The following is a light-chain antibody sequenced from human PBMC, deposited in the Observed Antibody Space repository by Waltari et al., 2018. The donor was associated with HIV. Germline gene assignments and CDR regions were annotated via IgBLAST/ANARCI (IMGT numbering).Light chain of an antibody. Sequence: SSELTQSPSVSVSPGQTARITCSGDALPKQYASWYQQKPGQATVLLIYKDKQRPSGIPERFSGSSSGTIVTLTISGVQAEDEADYYCQSADSSGTFRVFGRGTKLTVL. CDR3: QSADSSGTFRV. CDR2: KDK. V-gene: IGLV3-25*03. CDR1: ALPKQY. J-gene: IGLJ3*02.